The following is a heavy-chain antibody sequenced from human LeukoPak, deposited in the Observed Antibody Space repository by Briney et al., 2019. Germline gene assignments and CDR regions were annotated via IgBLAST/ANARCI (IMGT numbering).Heavy chain of an antibody. Sequence: PSETLSLTCTVSGGSISSGDYYWGWIRQPPGKGLEWIGYIYYSGRTYYNPSLKSRVTISVDRSKNQFSLKMSSVTAADTAVYYCARESFSKGGPPGYCSSTSCYGYFDLWGRGTLVTVSS. V-gene: IGHV4-30-4*01. CDR2: IYYSGRT. J-gene: IGHJ2*01. CDR3: ARESFSKGGPPGYCSSTSCYGYFDL. D-gene: IGHD2-2*01. CDR1: GGSISSGDYY.